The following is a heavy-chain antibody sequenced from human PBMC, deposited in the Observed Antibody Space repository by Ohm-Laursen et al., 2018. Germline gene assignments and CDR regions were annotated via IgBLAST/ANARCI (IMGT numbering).Heavy chain of an antibody. V-gene: IGHV4-4*07. CDR1: GGSISSYY. D-gene: IGHD5-18*01. CDR2: IYTSGST. Sequence: GTLSLTCPVSGGSISSYYWSWIRQPSGKGLEWIGRIYTSGSTNYNPSLKSRVTMSVDTSKNQFSLKLSSVTAADTAVYYCAAGRYSYGMYYYYGMDVWGQGTTVTVSS. CDR3: AAGRYSYGMYYYYGMDV. J-gene: IGHJ6*02.